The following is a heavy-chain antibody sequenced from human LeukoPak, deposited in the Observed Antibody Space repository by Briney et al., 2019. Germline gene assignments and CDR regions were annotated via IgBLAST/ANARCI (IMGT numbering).Heavy chain of an antibody. Sequence: SVKVSCKASGGTFSSYAISWVRQAPGQGLEWMGGIIPIFGTANYAQKFQGRVTITADESTSTAYMELSSLRSEDTAVYYCARVGADMRDYFDYWGQGTLVTVSS. D-gene: IGHD1-26*01. J-gene: IGHJ4*02. CDR3: ARVGADMRDYFDY. CDR1: GGTFSSYA. CDR2: IIPIFGTA. V-gene: IGHV1-69*01.